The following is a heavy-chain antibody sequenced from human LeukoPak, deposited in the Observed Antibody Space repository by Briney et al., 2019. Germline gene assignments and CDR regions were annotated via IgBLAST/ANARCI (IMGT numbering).Heavy chain of an antibody. V-gene: IGHV3-74*01. J-gene: IGHJ4*02. CDR1: GLSFSNYW. CDR2: TNLHGTAV. CDR3: ASAYTYVRLGDH. Sequence: GGSLRLSCSVSGLSFSNYWMHWVRQAPGKGLVWVARTNLHGTAVDYADPVKGRFTISRDNSKNMLFLQMISLRVEDTAVYYCASAYTYVRLGDHWGQGTLVTVSP. D-gene: IGHD3-10*02.